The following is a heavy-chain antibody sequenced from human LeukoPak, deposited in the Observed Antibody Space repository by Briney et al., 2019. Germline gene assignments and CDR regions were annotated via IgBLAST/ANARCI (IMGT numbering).Heavy chain of an antibody. CDR1: GFTFSRYE. CDR2: ISSSGSTL. V-gene: IGHV3-48*03. J-gene: IGHJ4*02. D-gene: IGHD6-19*01. CDR3: ARIYSSGSRYYFDY. Sequence: QAGGSLRLSCAASGFTFSRYEMNWVRQAPGKGLEWDSYISSSGSTLYYADSVKGRFTISRDNAKNSLYLQMNSLRAEDTALYYCARIYSSGSRYYFDYWGQGTLVTVSS.